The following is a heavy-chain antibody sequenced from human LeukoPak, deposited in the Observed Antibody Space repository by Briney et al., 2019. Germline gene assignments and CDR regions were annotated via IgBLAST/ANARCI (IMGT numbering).Heavy chain of an antibody. Sequence: GASVKVSCKASGYTFTTYYMHWMRQAPGQGPEWMGIINPRGGSTDYAQKFQGRVTMTRDTSTSTVYMELSSLRSEDTAVYYCARSIVGASIFDYWGQGTLVTVSS. D-gene: IGHD1-26*01. J-gene: IGHJ4*02. CDR2: INPRGGST. CDR3: ARSIVGASIFDY. CDR1: GYTFTTYY. V-gene: IGHV1-46*01.